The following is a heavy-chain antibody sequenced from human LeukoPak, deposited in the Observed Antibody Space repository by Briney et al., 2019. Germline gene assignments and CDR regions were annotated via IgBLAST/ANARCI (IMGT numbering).Heavy chain of an antibody. V-gene: IGHV3-74*03. CDR2: IKMDERSA. Sequence: GGSLRLSCTVSGFTLTNNWMYWVRQAPGGGLVWVSRIKMDERSAVYADSVKGRFIISRDNAKNTVYLQMNSLRADDTAVYYCATLFKGSSLQDYWGQGTLVTVSS. CDR1: GFTLTNNW. CDR3: ATLFKGSSLQDY. D-gene: IGHD3-10*01. J-gene: IGHJ4*02.